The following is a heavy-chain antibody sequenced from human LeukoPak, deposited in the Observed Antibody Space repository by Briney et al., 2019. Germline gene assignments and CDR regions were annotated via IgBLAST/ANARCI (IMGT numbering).Heavy chain of an antibody. CDR3: ARAYHTDC. V-gene: IGHV3-7*05. CDR2: INQDGSEK. CDR1: GFTLSRSR. D-gene: IGHD1-14*01. J-gene: IGHJ4*02. Sequence: GGSLRLSCAASGFTLSRSRMSWVRQAPGKGLEWVSNINQDGSEKNYVDSVKGRFTISRDNAKNSLYLQMNSLRAEDTAVYYCARAYHTDCWGQGTLVTVSS.